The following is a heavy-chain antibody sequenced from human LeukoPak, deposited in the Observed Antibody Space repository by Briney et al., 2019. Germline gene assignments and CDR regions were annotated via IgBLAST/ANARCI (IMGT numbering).Heavy chain of an antibody. Sequence: GGSLRLCCAASGFSFSSYGMHWVRLAPGKGLEWVAVISYDGSNKYYADSVKGRFTISRDNSRNTLYLQINSLRAEDTAVYYCAKDSRYCSSTSCYSASDYWGQGTLVTVSS. CDR3: AKDSRYCSSTSCYSASDY. D-gene: IGHD2-2*01. CDR2: ISYDGSNK. V-gene: IGHV3-30*18. J-gene: IGHJ4*02. CDR1: GFSFSSYG.